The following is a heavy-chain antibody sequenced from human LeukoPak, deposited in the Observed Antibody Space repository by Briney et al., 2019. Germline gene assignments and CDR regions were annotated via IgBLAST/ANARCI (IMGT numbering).Heavy chain of an antibody. Sequence: GGSLGLSCAASGFTFSSYAMSWVRQAPGKGLEWVSYISSSGNSISYADSVKGRFTISRDNAKNSLFLQMNSLRAEDTAVYYCARDQVSIAGTGIDYWGQGTLVTVSS. CDR3: ARDQVSIAGTGIDY. V-gene: IGHV3-48*04. D-gene: IGHD6-13*01. CDR2: ISSSGNSI. CDR1: GFTFSSYA. J-gene: IGHJ4*02.